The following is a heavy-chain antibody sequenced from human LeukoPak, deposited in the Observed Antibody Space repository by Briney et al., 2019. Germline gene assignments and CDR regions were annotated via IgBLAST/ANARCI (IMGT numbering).Heavy chain of an antibody. CDR2: INHSGST. CDR3: ARSFITIFGVVHNWFDP. V-gene: IGHV4-34*01. Sequence: SETLSLTCAVYGGSFSGYYWSWIRQPLGKGLEWIGEINHSGSTNYNPSLKSRVTISVDTSKNQFSLKLSSVTAADTAVYYCARSFITIFGVVHNWFDPWGQGTLVTVSS. J-gene: IGHJ5*02. CDR1: GGSFSGYY. D-gene: IGHD3-3*01.